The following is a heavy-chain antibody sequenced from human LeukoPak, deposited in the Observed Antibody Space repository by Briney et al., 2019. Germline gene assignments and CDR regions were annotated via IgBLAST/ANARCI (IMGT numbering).Heavy chain of an antibody. Sequence: SQTLSLTCAISGDSVSSNSAALHWIRQSPSRGLEWLVRTYYRSKWYNDYAVSVKSRININPDTSKNQFSLQLNSVTPEDTAVYYCARVGDYFDFSTYFDFWGQGTLVTVSS. CDR2: TYYRSKWYN. CDR1: GDSVSSNSAA. J-gene: IGHJ4*02. D-gene: IGHD3-22*01. CDR3: ARVGDYFDFSTYFDF. V-gene: IGHV6-1*01.